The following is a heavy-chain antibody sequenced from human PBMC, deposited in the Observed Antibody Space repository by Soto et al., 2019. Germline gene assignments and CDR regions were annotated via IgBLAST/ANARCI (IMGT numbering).Heavy chain of an antibody. CDR3: TTVKEGAETPRYIYYYYYYMDV. V-gene: IGHV3-15*01. J-gene: IGHJ6*03. CDR1: GFTFSNAW. D-gene: IGHD1-26*01. Sequence: PGGSLRLSCAASGFTFSNAWMSWVRQAPGKGLEWVGRIKSKTDGGTTDYAAPVKGRFTISRDDSKNTLYLQMNSLKTEDTAVYYCTTVKEGAETPRYIYYYYYYMDVWGKGTTVTVSS. CDR2: IKSKTDGGTT.